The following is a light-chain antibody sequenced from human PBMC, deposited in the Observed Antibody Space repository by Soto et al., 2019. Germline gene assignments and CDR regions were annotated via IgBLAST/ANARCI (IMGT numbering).Light chain of an antibody. CDR2: AAS. CDR1: QGIGNF. V-gene: IGKV1-16*01. J-gene: IGKJ5*01. CDR3: KQYNKFPIT. Sequence: DIQMTQSPSSLSAVVGDRVTITCRASQGIGNFLAWFQQKPGKAPKSLIYAASTLHSGVSSRFSGRGSGTDFTLTITGLQPEESANYYCKQYNKFPITFGQGTRLEI.